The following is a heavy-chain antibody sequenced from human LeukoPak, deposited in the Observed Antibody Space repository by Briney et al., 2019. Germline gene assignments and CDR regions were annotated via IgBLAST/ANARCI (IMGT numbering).Heavy chain of an antibody. D-gene: IGHD6-19*01. V-gene: IGHV3-23*01. Sequence: PGGSLRLSCAVSGFTLSFYAMNWVRQAPGKGLEWVSAISGSGGTTYYADSVKGRFTISRDNSKNTLYLQMNSLRAEDTAVYYCAKTSSGWSRGNFDYWGQGTLVTVSS. CDR2: ISGSGGTT. CDR3: AKTSSGWSRGNFDY. J-gene: IGHJ4*02. CDR1: GFTLSFYA.